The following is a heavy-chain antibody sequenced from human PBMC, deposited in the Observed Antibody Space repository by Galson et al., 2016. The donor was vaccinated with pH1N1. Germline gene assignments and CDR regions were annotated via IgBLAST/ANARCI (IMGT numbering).Heavy chain of an antibody. CDR3: ARRYYFDY. J-gene: IGHJ4*02. Sequence: SVKVSCKASGYTLSRYYMHWLRQAPGQGLEWMGLIDPSSGSTTYAQKFQGRVTMTHDTATNTVYMEWSSLRSDDTAVYYCARRYYFDYWGQRTLVAVSS. CDR2: IDPSSGST. V-gene: IGHV1-46*03. CDR1: GYTLSRYY.